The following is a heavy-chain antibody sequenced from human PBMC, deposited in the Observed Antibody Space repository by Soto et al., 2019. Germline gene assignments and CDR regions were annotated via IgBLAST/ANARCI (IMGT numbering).Heavy chain of an antibody. CDR3: ARELGYCSGGSCYVDAFDI. V-gene: IGHV3-7*01. CDR2: IKQDGSEK. D-gene: IGHD2-15*01. CDR1: GFTFSSYW. Sequence: GGSLRLSCAASGFTFSSYWMSWVRQAPGKGLEWVANIKQDGSEKYYVDSVKGRFTISRDNAKNSLYLQMNSLRAEDTAVYYCARELGYCSGGSCYVDAFDIWGQGTMVTVSS. J-gene: IGHJ3*02.